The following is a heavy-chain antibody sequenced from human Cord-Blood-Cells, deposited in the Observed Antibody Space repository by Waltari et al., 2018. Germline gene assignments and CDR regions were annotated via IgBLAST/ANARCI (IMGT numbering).Heavy chain of an antibody. CDR3: AREGATVNPY. J-gene: IGHJ4*02. Sequence: QVQLQESGPGLVKPSETLSLTCAVSGYSTSSGYYWGWIRQPPGKGLEWIGSIYHSGSTYYNPSLKSRVTISVDTSKNQFSLKLSSVTAADTAVYYCAREGATVNPYWGQGTLVTVSS. CDR1: GYSTSSGYY. V-gene: IGHV4-38-2*02. D-gene: IGHD4-4*01. CDR2: IYHSGST.